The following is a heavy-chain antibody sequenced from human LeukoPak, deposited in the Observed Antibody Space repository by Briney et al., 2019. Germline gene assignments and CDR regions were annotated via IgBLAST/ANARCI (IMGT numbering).Heavy chain of an antibody. CDR2: IYHSGST. CDR3: AIRGTVRFLEWFTNYYYMDV. Sequence: PSETLSLTCTVSGYSISSGYYLGWIRQSPGKGLEWIGSIYHSGSTYYNPSLKSRVTISVDTSKNQFSLKLSSVTAADTAVYYCAIRGTVRFLEWFTNYYYMDVWGKGTTVTVSS. CDR1: GYSISSGYY. J-gene: IGHJ6*03. V-gene: IGHV4-38-2*02. D-gene: IGHD3-3*01.